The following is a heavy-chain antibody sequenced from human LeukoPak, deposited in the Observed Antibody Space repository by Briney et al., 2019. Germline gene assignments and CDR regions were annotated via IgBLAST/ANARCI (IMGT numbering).Heavy chain of an antibody. CDR2: ISWNSGSI. CDR3: AKDSSYDSSGTNFDY. CDR1: GFTFSDYY. V-gene: IGHV3-9*01. J-gene: IGHJ4*02. D-gene: IGHD3-22*01. Sequence: GGSLRLSCAASGFTFSDYYMSWIRQAPGKGLEWVSGISWNSGSIGYADSVKGRFTISRDNAKNSLYLQMNSLRAEDTALYYCAKDSSYDSSGTNFDYWGQGTLVTVSS.